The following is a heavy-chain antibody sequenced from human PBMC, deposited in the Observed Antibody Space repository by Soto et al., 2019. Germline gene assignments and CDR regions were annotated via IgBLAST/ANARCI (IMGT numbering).Heavy chain of an antibody. CDR3: AKAPPGPYSCLSGYYFHGMDV. D-gene: IGHD5-12*01. J-gene: IGHJ6*02. Sequence: EVQLLESGGGLVQPGGSLRLSCAASGFNFSSCAMSWVRQAPGKGLEWVSAISASGGSTYYADSVKGRFTISRDSSKNTLFLQMNSLRVEDTAVFYCAKAPPGPYSCLSGYYFHGMDVWGQGTTVTASS. V-gene: IGHV3-23*01. CDR1: GFNFSSCA. CDR2: ISASGGST.